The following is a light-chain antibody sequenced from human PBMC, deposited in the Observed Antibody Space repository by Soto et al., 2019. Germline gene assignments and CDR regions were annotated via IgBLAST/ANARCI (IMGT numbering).Light chain of an antibody. CDR1: QDISSW. Sequence: DIQMTQSPSSVSASVGDGVTITCRASQDISSWVAWYQQKPGKAPKLLISAASTLQSGVPRRFSGSGSVTDFTLIISSLQPEDFATYFCQQGDSFPFTFGGGTKVEI. CDR2: AAS. J-gene: IGKJ4*01. V-gene: IGKV1-12*01. CDR3: QQGDSFPFT.